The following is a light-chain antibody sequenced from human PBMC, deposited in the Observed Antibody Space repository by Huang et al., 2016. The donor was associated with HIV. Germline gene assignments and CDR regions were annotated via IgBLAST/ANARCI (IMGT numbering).Light chain of an antibody. CDR3: QKRSNWPPGGLT. CDR1: QSVSSY. V-gene: IGKV3-11*01. J-gene: IGKJ4*01. Sequence: EIVLTQSPATLFLSPGERATLSCRARQSVSSYLAWYQHKPGQAPRLLIYDASNRATGIPARFSGSGSGTDFTLTINSLEPEDFAVYYCQKRSNWPPGGLTFGGGTKVEI. CDR2: DAS.